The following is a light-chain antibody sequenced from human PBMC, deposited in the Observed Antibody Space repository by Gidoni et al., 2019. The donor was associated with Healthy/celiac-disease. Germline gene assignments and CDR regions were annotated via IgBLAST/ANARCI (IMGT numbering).Light chain of an antibody. CDR3: QQYNNWPGT. CDR2: GAS. V-gene: IGKV3-15*01. J-gene: IGKJ1*01. CDR1: QSVSSN. Sequence: EIVMTQSPATLSVSPGERATRSCRASQSVSSNLAGYQQKPGQAPRLLIYGASTRATGIPARFSGSGSGTEFTLTISSLQSEDFAVYYCQQYNNWPGTFGQGTKVEIK.